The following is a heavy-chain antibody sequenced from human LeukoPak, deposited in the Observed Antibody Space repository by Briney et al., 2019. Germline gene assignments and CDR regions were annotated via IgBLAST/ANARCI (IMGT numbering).Heavy chain of an antibody. D-gene: IGHD3-22*01. J-gene: IGHJ3*02. CDR2: ISGSGGST. V-gene: IGHV3-23*01. CDR3: AKDGISYYYDSSGYPRAFDI. CDR1: GFTFSSYA. Sequence: AGGSLRLSCAASGFTFSSYAMSWVRQAPGKGLEWVSAISGSGGSTYYADSVKGRFTISRDNSKNTLYLQMNSLRAEDTAVYYCAKDGISYYYDSSGYPRAFDIWGQGTMVTVSS.